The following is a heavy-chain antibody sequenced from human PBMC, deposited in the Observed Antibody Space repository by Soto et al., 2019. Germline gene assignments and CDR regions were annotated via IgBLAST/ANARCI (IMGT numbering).Heavy chain of an antibody. D-gene: IGHD2-21*02. J-gene: IGHJ6*02. CDR2: INPSGGST. Sequence: ASVKVSCKASGYTFTSYYMHWVRQAPGQGLEWMGIINPSGGSTSYAQKLQGRVTMTRDTSTSTVYMELSSLRSEDTAVYYCARDGPCGGDCYSLRDYYYYYGMDVWGQGTTVTVSS. CDR3: ARDGPCGGDCYSLRDYYYYYGMDV. CDR1: GYTFTSYY. V-gene: IGHV1-46*01.